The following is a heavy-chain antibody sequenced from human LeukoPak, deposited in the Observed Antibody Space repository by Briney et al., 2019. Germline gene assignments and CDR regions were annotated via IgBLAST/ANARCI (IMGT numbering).Heavy chain of an antibody. Sequence: ASVNVSCKVSGFTLTNLPIHWVRQAPGKGLEWMGGFNPEARKKIYAHQFQGRLTMTEGTSADTAYMELSSLRSEDTAVYYCATVITEILILIDPVDIWGQGTMVSVSS. V-gene: IGHV1-24*01. J-gene: IGHJ3*02. CDR3: ATVITEILILIDPVDI. CDR1: GFTLTNLP. CDR2: FNPEARKK. D-gene: IGHD1-20*01.